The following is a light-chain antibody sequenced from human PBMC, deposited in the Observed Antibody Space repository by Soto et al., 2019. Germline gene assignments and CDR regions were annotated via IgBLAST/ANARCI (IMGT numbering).Light chain of an antibody. CDR2: EVS. CDR1: SSDVGGYNY. Sequence: QSALTQPASVSGSPGQSITISCSGTSSDVGGYNYVSWYQQHPGKAPKLMIYEVSSRPSGVSNRFSGSKSGNTASPTISGLQAEDEADYYCSSYTSSSTLVFGRGTKLTVL. V-gene: IGLV2-14*01. J-gene: IGLJ2*01. CDR3: SSYTSSSTLV.